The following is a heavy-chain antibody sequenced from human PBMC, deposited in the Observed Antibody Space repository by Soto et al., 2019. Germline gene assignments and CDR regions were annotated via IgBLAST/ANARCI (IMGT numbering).Heavy chain of an antibody. Sequence: QLQLQESGPGLVKPSETLSLTCTVSGGSISSSSYYWGWIRQPPGKGLEWIGSIYYSGSTYYNPSLKSRVTISVDTSKNQFSLKLSSVTAADTAVYYCARYYDYVWGSYRYFDYWGQGTLVTVSS. J-gene: IGHJ4*02. D-gene: IGHD3-16*02. V-gene: IGHV4-39*01. CDR2: IYYSGST. CDR3: ARYYDYVWGSYRYFDY. CDR1: GGSISSSSYY.